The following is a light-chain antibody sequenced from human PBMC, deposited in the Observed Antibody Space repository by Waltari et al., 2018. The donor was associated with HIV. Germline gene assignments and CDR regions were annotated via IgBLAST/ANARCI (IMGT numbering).Light chain of an antibody. CDR3: QQYYSSSPYT. CDR2: GAS. Sequence: DIQLTQFPLNLSASVGDRVMITCRASQSINSYLAWYQQKPGEPPKLLIYGASSLERGVPSRFRGGGSGTEFTLTISSLQSNDYATYFCQQYYSSSPYTFGQGTKLDTK. J-gene: IGKJ2*01. V-gene: IGKV1-5*01. CDR1: QSINSY.